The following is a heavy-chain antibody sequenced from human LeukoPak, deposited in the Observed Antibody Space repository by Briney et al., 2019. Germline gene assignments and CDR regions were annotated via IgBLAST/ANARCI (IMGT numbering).Heavy chain of an antibody. Sequence: PGRSLRLSCAASGSTFSSYWMSWVRQAPGKGLEWVANIKQDGSEKYYVDSVKGRFTISRDNAKNSLYLQMNSLRAEDTAVYYCARERDYFDYWGQGTLVTVSS. CDR3: ARERDYFDY. CDR2: IKQDGSEK. J-gene: IGHJ4*02. CDR1: GSTFSSYW. V-gene: IGHV3-7*01.